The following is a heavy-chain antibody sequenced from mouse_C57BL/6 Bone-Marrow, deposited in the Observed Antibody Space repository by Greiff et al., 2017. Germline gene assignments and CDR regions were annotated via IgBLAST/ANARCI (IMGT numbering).Heavy chain of an antibody. CDR2: ISYDGSN. J-gene: IGHJ2*01. CDR3: ARAGGY. CDR1: GYSITSGYY. V-gene: IGHV3-6*01. Sequence: EVQLQQSGPGLVKPSQSLSLTCSVTGYSITSGYYWNWIRQFPGNKLEWMGYISYDGSNNYNPSLKNRISITRDTSKNQFFLKLNSVTTEDTATYYCARAGGYWGQGTTLTVSS.